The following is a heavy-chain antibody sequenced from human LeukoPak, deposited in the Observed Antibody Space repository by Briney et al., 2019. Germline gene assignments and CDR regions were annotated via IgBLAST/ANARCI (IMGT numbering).Heavy chain of an antibody. CDR1: GGTFSSYA. CDR3: ARDSSAGG. D-gene: IGHD2/OR15-2a*01. J-gene: IGHJ4*02. CDR2: IIPILGIA. V-gene: IGHV1-69*04. Sequence: EASVIVSCKASGGTFSSYAISWVRQAPGQGLEWMGRIIPILGIANYAQKFQGRVTITADKSTSTAYMELSSLRSEDTAGYYCARDSSAGGWGQGTLVTVSS.